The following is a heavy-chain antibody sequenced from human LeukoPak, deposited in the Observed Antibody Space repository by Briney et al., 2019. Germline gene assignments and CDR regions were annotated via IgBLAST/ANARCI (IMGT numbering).Heavy chain of an antibody. CDR1: GFTFSSYD. J-gene: IGHJ4*02. CDR2: IGTAGDT. Sequence: PGGSLRLTCAASGFTFSSYDMHWVRHATGKGVEWVSAIGTAGDTYYPGSVKGRFTISRENAKNSLYLQMNSLRAGDTAVYYCARGPPNYDSSGYYFLDYWGQGTLVTVSS. CDR3: ARGPPNYDSSGYYFLDY. D-gene: IGHD3-22*01. V-gene: IGHV3-13*01.